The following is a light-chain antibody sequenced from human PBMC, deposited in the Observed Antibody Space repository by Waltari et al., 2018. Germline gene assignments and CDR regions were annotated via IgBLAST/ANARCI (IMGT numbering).Light chain of an antibody. J-gene: IGLJ1*01. CDR2: DVS. CDR1: GSDGGGSNY. CDR3: SSYTSSSTYV. V-gene: IGLV2-14*01. Sequence: QSALTQPAPVSGSPGQSSTIPCPAPGSDGGGSNYAPWYQQHPGKAPKLMIYDVSKRPSGVSNRFSGSKSGNTASLTISGLQAEDEADYYCSSYTSSSTYVFGTGTKVTVL.